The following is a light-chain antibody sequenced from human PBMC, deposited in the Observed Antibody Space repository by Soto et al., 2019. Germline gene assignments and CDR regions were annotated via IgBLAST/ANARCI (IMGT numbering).Light chain of an antibody. J-gene: IGKJ4*01. Sequence: DIQMTQSPSSLSASVGDRVTITCRASQSVSSYLNWYQQRPGKAPNLLIYAASSLQSGVPSRFSGSGSGTAFTFTISSLQPEDFATYYCQQSYSTPLTFGGGTKVKIK. CDR1: QSVSSY. CDR3: QQSYSTPLT. V-gene: IGKV1-39*01. CDR2: AAS.